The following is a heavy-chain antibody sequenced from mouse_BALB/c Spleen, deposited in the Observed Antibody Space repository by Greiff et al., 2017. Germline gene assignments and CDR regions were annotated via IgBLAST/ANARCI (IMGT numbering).Heavy chain of an antibody. Sequence: QLQESGPELVKPGASVKMSCKASGYTFTSYVMHWVKQKPGQGLEWIGYINPYNDGTKYNEKFKGKATLTSDKSSSTAYMELSSLTSEDSAVYYCARLMVSSYYAMDYWGQGTSVTVSS. D-gene: IGHD2-3*01. V-gene: IGHV1-14*01. J-gene: IGHJ4*01. CDR3: ARLMVSSYYAMDY. CDR1: GYTFTSYV. CDR2: INPYNDGT.